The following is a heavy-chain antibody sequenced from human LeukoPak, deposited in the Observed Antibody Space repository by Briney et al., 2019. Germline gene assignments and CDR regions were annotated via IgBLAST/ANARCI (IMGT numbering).Heavy chain of an antibody. CDR3: AREDVVVPAAIDY. J-gene: IGHJ4*02. Sequence: ASVKVSCKASGYTFTGYYMHWVRQAPGQGLEWMGWINAGNGNTKYSQKFQGRVTITRDTSASTAYMELSSLRSEDTAVYYCAREDVVVPAAIDYWGQGTLVTVSS. CDR1: GYTFTGYY. D-gene: IGHD2-2*01. V-gene: IGHV1-3*01. CDR2: INAGNGNT.